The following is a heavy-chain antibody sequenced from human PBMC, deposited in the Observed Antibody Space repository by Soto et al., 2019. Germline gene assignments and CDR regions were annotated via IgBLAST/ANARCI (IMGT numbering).Heavy chain of an antibody. Sequence: GGSLRLSCAASGFTFSSYAMSWVRQAPGKGLEWVSTISGSGGNAYYADSVKGRFSISRDNSKNTLRLQMNSLRADDTAVYYCAKDGASGSYPPYYYFGMDVWGQGTTVTVSS. V-gene: IGHV3-23*01. CDR1: GFTFSSYA. CDR3: AKDGASGSYPPYYYFGMDV. CDR2: ISGSGGNA. D-gene: IGHD1-26*01. J-gene: IGHJ6*02.